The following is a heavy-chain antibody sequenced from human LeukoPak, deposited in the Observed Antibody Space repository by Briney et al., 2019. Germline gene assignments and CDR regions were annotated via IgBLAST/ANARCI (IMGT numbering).Heavy chain of an antibody. J-gene: IGHJ5*02. CDR2: INPSGGST. CDR3: ARDRRVAVAGTNWFDP. Sequence: GASVKVSCKASGYTFTSYYMHWVRQAPGQGLEWMGIINPSGGSTSYAQKFQGRVTMTRDMSTSTVYMELSSLRSEDTAVYYCARDRRVAVAGTNWFDPWGQGTLVTVSS. V-gene: IGHV1-46*01. CDR1: GYTFTSYY. D-gene: IGHD6-19*01.